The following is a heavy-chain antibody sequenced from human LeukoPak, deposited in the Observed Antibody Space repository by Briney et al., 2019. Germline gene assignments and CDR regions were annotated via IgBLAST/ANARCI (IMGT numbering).Heavy chain of an antibody. CDR3: ARDSYYGSGSPHPFFDY. CDR2: ISSSSSYI. J-gene: IGHJ4*02. V-gene: IGHV3-21*01. D-gene: IGHD3-10*01. CDR1: GFTFSSYS. Sequence: GGSLRLSCAASGFTFSSYSMNWVRQAPGKGLEWVSSISSSSSYIYYADSVKGRFTISRDNAKNSLYLQMNSLRAEDTAVYYCARDSYYGSGSPHPFFDYWGQGTLVTVSS.